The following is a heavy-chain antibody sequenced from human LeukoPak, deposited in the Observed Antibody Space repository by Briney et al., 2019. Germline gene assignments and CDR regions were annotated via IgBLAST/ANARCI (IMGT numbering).Heavy chain of an antibody. Sequence: PGGSLRLSCAASGFSFSGYGMSWVRQAPGKGLEWVSGISNSGGRTYYADSVKGRFTISRDNSKKTLYLQMNTLRAEDTAIYYCTKVKVSGYDKWYFDNWGQGTLVTVSS. CDR2: ISNSGGRT. V-gene: IGHV3-23*01. D-gene: IGHD3-3*01. J-gene: IGHJ4*02. CDR3: TKVKVSGYDKWYFDN. CDR1: GFSFSGYG.